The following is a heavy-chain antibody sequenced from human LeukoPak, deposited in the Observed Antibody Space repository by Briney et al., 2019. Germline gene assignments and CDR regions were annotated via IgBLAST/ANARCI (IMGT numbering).Heavy chain of an antibody. CDR2: INHSGST. V-gene: IGHV4-34*01. J-gene: IGHJ4*02. Sequence: PSETLSLTCAVYGGSFSGYYWSWIRQPPGKGLEWIGEINHSGSTNYNPSLKSRVTISVDTSKNQFSLNLSSVTAADTAVYYCARHQGGYFYFDYWGQGTLVTVSS. D-gene: IGHD1-26*01. CDR3: ARHQGGYFYFDY. CDR1: GGSFSGYY.